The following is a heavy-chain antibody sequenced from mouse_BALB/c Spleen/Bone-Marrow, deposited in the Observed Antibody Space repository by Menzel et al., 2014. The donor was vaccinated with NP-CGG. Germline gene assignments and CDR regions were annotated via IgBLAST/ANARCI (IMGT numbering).Heavy chain of an antibody. CDR1: GFDFSRYW. V-gene: IGHV4-1*02. Sequence: EVQRVESGGGLVQPGGSLKLSCAASGFDFSRYWMSWVRQAPGKGLEWIGEINPDSSTINYTPSLKDKFIISRDNAKNTLYPQMSKVRSEDTALYYCARPGYGSAMDFWGQGASVTISS. J-gene: IGHJ4*01. D-gene: IGHD1-1*01. CDR2: INPDSSTI. CDR3: ARPGYGSAMDF.